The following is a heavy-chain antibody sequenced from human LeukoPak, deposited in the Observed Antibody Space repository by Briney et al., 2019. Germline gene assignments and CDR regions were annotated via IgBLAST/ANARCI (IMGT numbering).Heavy chain of an antibody. CDR1: GYSIRNGYN. CDR2: IYHSGST. V-gene: IGHV4-38-2*02. J-gene: IGHJ4*02. Sequence: PSETLSLTCTVSGYSIRNGYNWGWIRQPPGKGLEWIGSIYHSGSTYYNPSLKSRVTISVDTSKNQFSLKLSSVTAADTAVYYCARVSGSYSLGFRSFDYWGQGTLVTVSS. D-gene: IGHD1-26*01. CDR3: ARVSGSYSLGFRSFDY.